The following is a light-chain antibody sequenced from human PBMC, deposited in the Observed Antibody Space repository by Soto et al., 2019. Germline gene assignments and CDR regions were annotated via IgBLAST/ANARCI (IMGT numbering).Light chain of an antibody. CDR3: QQYNNDPWT. J-gene: IGKJ1*01. CDR2: DVS. Sequence: DIQMTQSPSTLSASVGYRFTITCRASQSVWNWLAWYQQRPGKAPKLLIYDVSTLESGVPSRFSGSGSGTEFTLTISSLQPDDLATYYCQQYNNDPWTFGQGTKVDI. CDR1: QSVWNW. V-gene: IGKV1-5*01.